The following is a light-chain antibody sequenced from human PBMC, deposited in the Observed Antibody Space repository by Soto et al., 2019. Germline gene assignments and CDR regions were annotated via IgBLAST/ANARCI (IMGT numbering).Light chain of an antibody. CDR2: GAS. CDR1: QSVSSTY. Sequence: ELVLTQSPGTLSLSPGQRATLSCRASQSVSSTYLTWYQQKPGQAPRLLIYGASTRATGIPDRFSGSGSGTHFTLTISRLEPEDFAVYYCQQYDTSHMWTFGQGTKVDI. J-gene: IGKJ1*01. CDR3: QQYDTSHMWT. V-gene: IGKV3-20*01.